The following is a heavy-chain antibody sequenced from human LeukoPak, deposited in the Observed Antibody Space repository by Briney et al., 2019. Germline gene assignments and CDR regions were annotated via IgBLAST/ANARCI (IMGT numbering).Heavy chain of an antibody. Sequence: SETLSLTCTVSGGSISSSSYYWVWIRQPPGKGLEWIGSMYYSGSTYYNPSLKSRVTISVDTSKNQFSLELTSVTAADTAVYYCARHSGSYLKSALHIWGQGTMVTVSS. D-gene: IGHD1-26*01. CDR3: ARHSGSYLKSALHI. J-gene: IGHJ3*02. V-gene: IGHV4-39*01. CDR2: MYYSGST. CDR1: GGSISSSSYY.